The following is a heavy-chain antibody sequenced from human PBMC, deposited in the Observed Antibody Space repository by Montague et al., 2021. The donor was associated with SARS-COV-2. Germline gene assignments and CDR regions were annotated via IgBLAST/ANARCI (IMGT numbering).Heavy chain of an antibody. J-gene: IGHJ6*02. D-gene: IGHD3-16*01. Sequence: SETLSLTCTVSGGSISSSSYYWGWIRQPPGKGLEWIGNVYNAGTTYYNPSLKSRVTISVDTSKNQFSLNMASVTAADTAVYYCARTSKLRESTTGNYYYHAMDVWGQGTTVTASS. CDR1: GGSISSSSYY. CDR3: ARTSKLRESTTGNYYYHAMDV. V-gene: IGHV4-39*01. CDR2: VYNAGTT.